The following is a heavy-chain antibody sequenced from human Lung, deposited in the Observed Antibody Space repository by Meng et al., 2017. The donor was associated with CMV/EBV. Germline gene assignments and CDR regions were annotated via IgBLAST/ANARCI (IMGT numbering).Heavy chain of an antibody. V-gene: IGHV1-18*01. CDR3: ARGPYSGSYDFDY. CDR2: ISAYNGNT. Sequence: SXXVSXKASGYTFTSYGISWVRQAPGQGLEWMGWISAYNGNTNYAQKLQGRVTMTTDTSTSTAYMELRSLRSDDTAVYYCARGPYSGSYDFDYWGQGTRVTCSS. D-gene: IGHD1-26*01. CDR1: GYTFTSYG. J-gene: IGHJ4*02.